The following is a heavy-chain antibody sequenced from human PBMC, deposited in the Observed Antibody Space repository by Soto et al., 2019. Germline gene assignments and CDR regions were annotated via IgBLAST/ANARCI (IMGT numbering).Heavy chain of an antibody. CDR2: IIPFFGTA. D-gene: IGHD4-17*01. Sequence: GASVKVSCKASGGTSSTFGISWVRQAPGQGLEWMGGIIPFFGTARYSQKFEDRITITADESTNTVYMDLRSLTSEDTAIYYCAKSAPMDAGDKYYYDFWGQGALVTVSS. V-gene: IGHV1-69*13. CDR3: AKSAPMDAGDKYYYDF. CDR1: GGTSSTFG. J-gene: IGHJ4*02.